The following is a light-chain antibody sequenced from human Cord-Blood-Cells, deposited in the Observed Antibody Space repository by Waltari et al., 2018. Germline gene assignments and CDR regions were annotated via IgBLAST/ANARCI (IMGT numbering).Light chain of an antibody. V-gene: IGKV2-28*01. CDR3: MQALQTPT. CDR1: QSLLHSNGYNY. CDR2: LGS. Sequence: DIVMTQSPLSLPVTPGEPASISRRSSQSLLHSNGYNYLDWYLQKPGQSPQLLIYLGSNRASGVPDRFSGSGSGTDFTLKISRVEAEDVGVYYYMQALQTPTFGQGTRLEIK. J-gene: IGKJ5*01.